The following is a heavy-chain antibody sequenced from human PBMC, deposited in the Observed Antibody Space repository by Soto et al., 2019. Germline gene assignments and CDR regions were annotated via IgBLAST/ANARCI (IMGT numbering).Heavy chain of an antibody. CDR2: IIPIFATA. J-gene: IGHJ6*02. Sequence: SVKVSCKASGGTFSSYAISWVRQAPGQGLEWMGGIIPIFATANYPQKFQGRVTITADESTSTAYMELSSLRSEDTAVYYCARGRYSYVNYYGMDVWGQGTTVTVSS. V-gene: IGHV1-69*13. CDR1: GGTFSSYA. D-gene: IGHD5-18*01. CDR3: ARGRYSYVNYYGMDV.